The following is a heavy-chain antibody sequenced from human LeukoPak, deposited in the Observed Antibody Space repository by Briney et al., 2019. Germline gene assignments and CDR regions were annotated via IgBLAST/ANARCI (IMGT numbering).Heavy chain of an antibody. V-gene: IGHV3-74*01. CDR2: ISTEGTTT. J-gene: IGHJ3*02. CDR1: GFSVRSYW. Sequence: SGGSLRLFCAASGFSVRSYWMHWVRQTREKGLAWVSRISTEGTTTNHADSVKGRFTISRADAKNTLYLQMNSLRPEDTALYYCARGGLEPFDIWGQGTMVTVSS. CDR3: ARGGLEPFDI. D-gene: IGHD1-1*01.